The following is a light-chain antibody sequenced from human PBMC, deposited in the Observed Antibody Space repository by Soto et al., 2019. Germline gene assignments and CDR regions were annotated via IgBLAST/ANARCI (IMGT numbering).Light chain of an antibody. CDR2: AAS. CDR3: HQSYSTPPDT. CDR1: QSISKY. J-gene: IGKJ2*01. V-gene: IGKV1-39*01. Sequence: DIQMTPSPSSLSASVGDRVTITCRASQSISKYLNWYQQKPGQAPNLLIYAASTLQSGVPSRFSGSGSGTDFTLTISSLQPEDFATYSCHQSYSTPPDTFGQGTKLEIK.